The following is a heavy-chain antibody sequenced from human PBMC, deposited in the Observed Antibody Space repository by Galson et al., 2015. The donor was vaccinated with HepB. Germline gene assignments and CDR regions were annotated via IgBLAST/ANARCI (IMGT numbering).Heavy chain of an antibody. CDR2: FDPEDGET. Sequence: SVKVSCKVSGYTLTELSMHWVRQAPGKGLEWMGGFDPEDGETIYAQKFQGRVTMTEDTSTDTAYMELSSLRSEDTAVYYCARGRGITIFGVARIGHYYYMDVWGKGTTVTVSS. D-gene: IGHD3-3*01. CDR1: GYTLTELS. V-gene: IGHV1-24*01. J-gene: IGHJ6*03. CDR3: ARGRGITIFGVARIGHYYYMDV.